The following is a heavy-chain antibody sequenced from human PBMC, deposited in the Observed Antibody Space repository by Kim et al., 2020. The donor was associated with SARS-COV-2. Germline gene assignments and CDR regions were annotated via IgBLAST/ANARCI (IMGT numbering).Heavy chain of an antibody. Sequence: HPPLKSRVTIAVDTSKDQFSLKLSSVTAADTAVYYCARARDSGSYYSDSWGQGTLVTVSS. CDR3: ARARDSGSYYSDS. D-gene: IGHD1-26*01. J-gene: IGHJ4*02. V-gene: IGHV4-59*01.